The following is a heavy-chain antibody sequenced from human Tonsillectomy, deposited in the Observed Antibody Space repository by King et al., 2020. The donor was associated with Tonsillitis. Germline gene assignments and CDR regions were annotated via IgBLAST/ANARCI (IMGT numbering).Heavy chain of an antibody. CDR2: IYSGGST. V-gene: IGHV3-53*01. J-gene: IGHJ3*02. CDR1: GFTVSSNY. D-gene: IGHD3-22*01. CDR3: ARCESGSSGCRKNAFDI. Sequence: VQLVESGGGLIQPGGSLRLSCAASGFTVSSNYMSWVRQAPGKGLEWVSVIYSGGSTYYADSVKGRFTISRDNSKNTLYLQMNSLRAEDTAVYYCARCESGSSGCRKNAFDIWGQGTMVTVSS.